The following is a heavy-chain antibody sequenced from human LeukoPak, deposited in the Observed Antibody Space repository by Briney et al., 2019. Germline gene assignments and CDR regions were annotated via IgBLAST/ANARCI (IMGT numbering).Heavy chain of an antibody. CDR3: AKGKSSTSCPDY. D-gene: IGHD2-2*01. CDR1: VFTFDDYA. J-gene: IGHJ4*02. CDR2: ISWNSGSI. V-gene: IGHV3-9*01. Sequence: GGSLRLSCAASVFTFDDYAMHWVRHAPGKGLEWVSGISWNSGSIGYADSVKGRFTISRDNAKNSLYLQMNSLRAEDTALYYCAKGKSSTSCPDYWGQGTLVTVSS.